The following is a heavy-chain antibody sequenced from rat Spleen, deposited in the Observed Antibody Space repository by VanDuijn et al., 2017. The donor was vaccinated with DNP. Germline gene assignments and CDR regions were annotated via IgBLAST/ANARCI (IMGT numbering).Heavy chain of an antibody. CDR1: GFTVNNFW. CDR3: ARRTNWIYWFFDL. J-gene: IGHJ1*01. CDR2: IISSGGST. Sequence: EVQLVESGGGLVQPGRSLKLSCVVSGFTVNNFWMAWIRQVPGKGLEWVAAIISSGGSTYYPNSVKGRFTVSRDNAKRSLYLQMDSLRSEDTATYYCARRTNWIYWFFDLWGPGTKVTVPS. D-gene: IGHD5-1*01. V-gene: IGHV5-31*01.